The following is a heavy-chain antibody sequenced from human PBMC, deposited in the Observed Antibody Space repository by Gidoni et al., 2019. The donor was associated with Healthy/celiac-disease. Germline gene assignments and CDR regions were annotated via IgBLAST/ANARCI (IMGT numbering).Heavy chain of an antibody. V-gene: IGHV3-48*01. CDR3: ARDGQYDILTGYFTYYYYYYMDV. J-gene: IGHJ6*03. CDR2: ISSSSSTI. CDR1: GFTFSSYS. D-gene: IGHD3-9*01. Sequence: EVQLVESGGGLVQPGGSLRLSFAASGFTFSSYSMTCVRQAPGKGLEWVSYISSSSSTIYYADSVKGRFTSSRDNAKKSLYLKMNSLRAEDTAVYYCARDGQYDILTGYFTYYYYYYMDVWGKGTTVTVSS.